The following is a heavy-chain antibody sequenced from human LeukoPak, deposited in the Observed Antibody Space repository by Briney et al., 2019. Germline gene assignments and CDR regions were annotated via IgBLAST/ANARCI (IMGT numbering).Heavy chain of an antibody. D-gene: IGHD3-9*01. CDR1: GGTFSSYA. J-gene: IGHJ4*02. CDR3: ARASVGGTYYDILTGFPHFDY. V-gene: IGHV1-69*13. CDR2: IIPIFGTA. Sequence: GASVKVSCKASGGTFSSYAISWVRQAPGQGLEWMGGIIPIFGTANYAQKFQGRVTITADESTSTAYMELSSLRSEDTAVYYCARASVGGTYYDILTGFPHFDYWGQGTLVTVSS.